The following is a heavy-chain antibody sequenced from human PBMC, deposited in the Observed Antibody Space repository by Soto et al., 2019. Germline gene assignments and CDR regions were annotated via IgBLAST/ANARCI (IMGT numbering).Heavy chain of an antibody. Sequence: PGGSLRLSCAASGFTFSSYAMSWVRQAPGKGLEWVSAISGSGGSTYYADSVKGRFTISRDNSKNTLYLQMNSLRAEDTAVYYCAKYDYSNEGRYYDMDVWDQGPTVTVSS. CDR3: AKYDYSNEGRYYDMDV. D-gene: IGHD4-4*01. J-gene: IGHJ6*02. V-gene: IGHV3-23*01. CDR2: ISGSGGST. CDR1: GFTFSSYA.